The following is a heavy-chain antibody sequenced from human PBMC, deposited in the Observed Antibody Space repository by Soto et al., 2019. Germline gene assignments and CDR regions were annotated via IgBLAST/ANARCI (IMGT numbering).Heavy chain of an antibody. CDR2: INHSGST. CDR3: ARGRRGYYGSGSAWYFDL. CDR1: GGSFSGYY. Sequence: QVQLQQWGAGLLKPSETLSLTCAVYGGSFSGYYWSWIRQPPGKGLEWIGEINHSGSTNYNPSLKSRVTISVNTSKNQFSLKLSSVTAADTAVYYCARGRRGYYGSGSAWYFDLWGRGTLVTVSS. D-gene: IGHD3-10*01. J-gene: IGHJ2*01. V-gene: IGHV4-34*01.